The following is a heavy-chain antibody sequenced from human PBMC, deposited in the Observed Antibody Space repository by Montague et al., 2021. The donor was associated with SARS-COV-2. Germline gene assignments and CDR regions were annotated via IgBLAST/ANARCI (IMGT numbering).Heavy chain of an antibody. Sequence: TLSLTCTVSGGSISSGGYYWSWIRQHPGKGLEWIGYIYYSGSTYYNPSLKSRVTISVDTSKNQFSLKLSSVTAADTAVYYCAREGGLRYFDWLLRADYYYYSMDVWGQGTTVTVSS. D-gene: IGHD3-9*01. V-gene: IGHV4-31*03. CDR2: IYYSGST. J-gene: IGHJ6*02. CDR1: GGSISSGGYY. CDR3: AREGGLRYFDWLLRADYYYYSMDV.